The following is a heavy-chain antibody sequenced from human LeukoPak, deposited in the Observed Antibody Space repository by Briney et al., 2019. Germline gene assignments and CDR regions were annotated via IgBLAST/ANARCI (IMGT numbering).Heavy chain of an antibody. CDR3: ARDRATMVRGVNWVDY. J-gene: IGHJ4*02. CDR2: INPNSGGT. D-gene: IGHD3-10*01. CDR1: GYTFTVYY. V-gene: IGHV1-2*02. Sequence: ASVKVSCKASGYTFTVYYMHWVRQAPGQGLEWMGWINPNSGGTNYAQKFQGRVTMTRDTSISTAYMELSRLRSDDTAVYYCARDRATMVRGVNWVDYWGQGTLVTVSS.